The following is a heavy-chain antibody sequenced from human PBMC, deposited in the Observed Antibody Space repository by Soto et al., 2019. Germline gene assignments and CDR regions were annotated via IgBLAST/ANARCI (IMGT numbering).Heavy chain of an antibody. J-gene: IGHJ6*02. CDR2: IYYSGST. Sequence: SETLSLTCTVSGGSISNYYWSWIRQPPGKGLEWIGYIYYSGSTNYNPSLKSRVTISVDTSKNQFSLKLSSVTAADTAVYYCACIFSGGYSYGFYYNGMDVWGQGTTVTVSS. D-gene: IGHD5-18*01. V-gene: IGHV4-59*08. CDR3: ACIFSGGYSYGFYYNGMDV. CDR1: GGSISNYY.